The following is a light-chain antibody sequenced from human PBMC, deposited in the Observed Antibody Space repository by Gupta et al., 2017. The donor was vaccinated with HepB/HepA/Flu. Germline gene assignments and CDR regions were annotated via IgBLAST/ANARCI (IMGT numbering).Light chain of an antibody. CDR1: ALPKQY. V-gene: IGLV3-25*03. J-gene: IGLJ3*02. CDR3: QSADSSATYGVV. Sequence: SYELTQPPSVSVSPGQTARITCSGDALPKQYAYWYQQKPGQAPVLVISKDSERPSGIPDRFSGASSCTTVTFIISGGQAEDEADYYWQSADSSATYGVVFGGGTKLTVL. CDR2: KDS.